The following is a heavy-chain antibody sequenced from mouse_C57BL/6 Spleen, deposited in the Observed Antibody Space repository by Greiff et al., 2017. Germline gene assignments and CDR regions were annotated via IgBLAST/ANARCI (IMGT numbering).Heavy chain of an antibody. V-gene: IGHV1-69*01. J-gene: IGHJ2*01. CDR3: ARGITTVVEFFDY. D-gene: IGHD1-1*01. Sequence: QVQLQQPGAELVKPGASVKMSCKASGYTFTSYWITWVKQRPGQGLEWIGDIYPSDSYTNYNQKFKGKSTLTVDKSSSTAYMQLSSLTSEDSAVYYCARGITTVVEFFDYWGQGTTLTVSS. CDR1: GYTFTSYW. CDR2: IYPSDSYT.